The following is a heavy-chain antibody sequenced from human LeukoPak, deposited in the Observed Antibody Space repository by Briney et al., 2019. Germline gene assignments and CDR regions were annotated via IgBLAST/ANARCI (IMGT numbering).Heavy chain of an antibody. Sequence: SETLSLTCAVYGGSFSGYYWSWIRQPPGKGLEWIGEINHSGSTNYNPSLKGRVTISVDTSKNQFSLKLSSVTAADTAVYYCARGSSGHYYGFDYWGQGTLVTVSS. J-gene: IGHJ4*02. V-gene: IGHV4-34*01. CDR3: ARGSSGHYYGFDY. D-gene: IGHD3-22*01. CDR2: INHSGST. CDR1: GGSFSGYY.